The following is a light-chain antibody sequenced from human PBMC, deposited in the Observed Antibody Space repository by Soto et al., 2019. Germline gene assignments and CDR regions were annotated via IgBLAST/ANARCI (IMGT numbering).Light chain of an antibody. CDR2: EVS. CDR3: SSYTSSRTYVV. Sequence: QSALTQPASVSGSPGQSITISCTGTSSDVGDYNYVSWYQLFPGKAPKLLIYEVSNRPSGVSNRFSGSKSGNTASLTISGLQAEDEADYYWSSYTSSRTYVVFGGGTKLTVL. V-gene: IGLV2-14*01. CDR1: SSDVGDYNY. J-gene: IGLJ2*01.